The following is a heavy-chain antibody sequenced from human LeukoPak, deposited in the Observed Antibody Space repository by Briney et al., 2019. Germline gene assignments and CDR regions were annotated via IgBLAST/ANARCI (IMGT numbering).Heavy chain of an antibody. CDR3: AKGLYTSSGYHFQS. D-gene: IGHD6-13*01. CDR1: GFTFSSYA. Sequence: GRSLRLSCAASGFTFSSYAMHWVRQAPGKGLEWVAVISYDGSNKYYADSVKGRFTISRDNSKNTLFLQMASLGAGDTAIYYCAKGLYTSSGYHFQSWGQGTLVTVSS. CDR2: ISYDGSNK. J-gene: IGHJ4*02. V-gene: IGHV3-30-3*01.